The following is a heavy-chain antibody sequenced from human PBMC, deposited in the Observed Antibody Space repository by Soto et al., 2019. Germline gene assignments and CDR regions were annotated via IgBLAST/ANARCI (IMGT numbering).Heavy chain of an antibody. Sequence: SGPTLVNPTQTLTLTCTFSGFSLSTSGVGVAWTRQPPGKALEWLALIYWDDGKRYSPSLKTRLNITKDTSKNKVVLTLTNVDPVDTATYYCAHRLAYDISTGYYPSLSWGHASLV. J-gene: IGHJ5*01. V-gene: IGHV2-5*02. CDR3: AHRLAYDISTGYYPSLS. CDR1: GFSLSTSGVG. D-gene: IGHD3-9*01. CDR2: IYWDDGK.